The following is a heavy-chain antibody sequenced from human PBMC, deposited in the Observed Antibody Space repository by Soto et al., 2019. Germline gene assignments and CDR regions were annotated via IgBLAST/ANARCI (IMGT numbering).Heavy chain of an antibody. D-gene: IGHD6-13*01. Sequence: QGQLVQSGAEVKKPGSSVKVSCKSSGDTFTSYSIAWMRQAPGQGLEWMGGINPKFGSTKYARKFQDRVTITADECTSTAYMELSGLRSEDTAVYFCARWRSSSWFAVFFQFWGQGTRVTVSS. J-gene: IGHJ1*01. CDR1: GDTFTSYS. V-gene: IGHV1-69*01. CDR2: INPKFGST. CDR3: ARWRSSSWFAVFFQF.